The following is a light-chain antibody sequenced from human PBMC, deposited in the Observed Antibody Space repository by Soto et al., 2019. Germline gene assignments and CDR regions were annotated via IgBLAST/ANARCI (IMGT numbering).Light chain of an antibody. Sequence: DIQMTQSPSSLSASVGDRVTITCRASQGISNYLAWYQQKPGKVPKLLVYAASTLQSGAPSRFSGSGSGTDFTLTNSSLQPEDVATYYCQKEAFGQGTKVEIK. J-gene: IGKJ1*01. CDR2: AAS. CDR3: QKEA. V-gene: IGKV1-27*01. CDR1: QGISNY.